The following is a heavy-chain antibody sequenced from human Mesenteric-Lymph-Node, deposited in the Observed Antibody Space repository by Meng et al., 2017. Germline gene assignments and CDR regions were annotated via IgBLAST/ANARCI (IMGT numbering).Heavy chain of an antibody. D-gene: IGHD2-15*01. CDR1: GFNLNNYA. V-gene: IGHV4-34*01. CDR3: ARGLGYCSGGSCYSLWFDP. Sequence: ESLKISCAASGFNLNNYAMSWIRQPPGKGLEWIGEINHSGSTNYNPSLKSRVTISVDTSKNQFSLKLSSVTAADTAVYYCARGLGYCSGGSCYSLWFDPWGQGTLVTVSS. J-gene: IGHJ5*02. CDR2: INHSGST.